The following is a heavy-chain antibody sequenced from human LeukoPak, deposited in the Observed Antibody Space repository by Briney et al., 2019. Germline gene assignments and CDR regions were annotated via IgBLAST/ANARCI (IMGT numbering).Heavy chain of an antibody. Sequence: ASVKVSCKASGGTFSSYAISWVRQAPGQGLEWMGRIIPILGIANYAQKFQGRVTITADKSTSTAYMELSSLRSEDTAVYYCARRTLPIVVVTANRNYAFDIWGQGTMVTVSS. J-gene: IGHJ3*02. CDR2: IIPILGIA. D-gene: IGHD2-21*02. V-gene: IGHV1-69*04. CDR1: GGTFSSYA. CDR3: ARRTLPIVVVTANRNYAFDI.